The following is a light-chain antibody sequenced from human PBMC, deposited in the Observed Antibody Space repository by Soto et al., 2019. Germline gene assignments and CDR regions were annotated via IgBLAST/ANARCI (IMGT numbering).Light chain of an antibody. CDR1: NNDVGGYNY. CDR3: SSYASSSTHVV. CDR2: EVS. J-gene: IGLJ2*01. V-gene: IGLV2-14*01. Sequence: QSALTQPASVSGSPGLSITISCTGTNNDVGGYNYVSWYHQHPGKAPKLIIYEVSNRLSGVSNRFSGSKSGNTASLTISGLQAEDEAYYYCSSYASSSTHVVFGGGTKLTVL.